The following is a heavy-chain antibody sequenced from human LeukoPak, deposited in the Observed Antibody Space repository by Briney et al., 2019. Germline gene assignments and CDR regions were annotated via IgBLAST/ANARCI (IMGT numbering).Heavy chain of an antibody. CDR1: GFTFSSYA. V-gene: IGHV3-21*01. D-gene: IGHD3-16*01. CDR3: ARDLGPSGGGDDAFDI. Sequence: PGGSLRLSCAASGFTFSSYAMSWVRQAPGKGLEWVSSISSSSSYIYYADSVKGRFTISRDNAKNSLYLQMNSLRAEDTAVYYCARDLGPSGGGDDAFDIWGQGTMVTVSS. CDR2: ISSSSSYI. J-gene: IGHJ3*02.